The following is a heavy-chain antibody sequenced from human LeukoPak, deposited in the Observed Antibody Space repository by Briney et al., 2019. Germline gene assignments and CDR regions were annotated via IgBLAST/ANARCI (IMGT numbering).Heavy chain of an antibody. D-gene: IGHD1-20*01. CDR3: ARDSITGTRPDY. CDR2: IYYSGST. Sequence: SETLSLTCTVSGGSISNYYWSWIRQHPGKGLEWIGYIYYSGSTYYNPSLKSRVTISVDTSKNQFSLKLSSVTAADTAVYYCARDSITGTRPDYWGQGTLVTVSS. J-gene: IGHJ4*02. CDR1: GGSISNYY. V-gene: IGHV4-59*06.